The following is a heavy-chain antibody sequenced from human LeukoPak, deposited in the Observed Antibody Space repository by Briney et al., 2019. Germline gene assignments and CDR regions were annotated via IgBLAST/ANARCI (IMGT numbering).Heavy chain of an antibody. Sequence: GGSLRLSCAASGFTFTSYSINWVRQAPGKGLEWVSSISSSSSYIYYADSVKGRFTISRDNAKNLVFLQMNSLTVEDTAVYYCARDPPKGNFDFWGQGTLVTVSS. CDR1: GFTFTSYS. CDR3: ARDPPKGNFDF. J-gene: IGHJ4*02. CDR2: ISSSSSYI. V-gene: IGHV3-21*04.